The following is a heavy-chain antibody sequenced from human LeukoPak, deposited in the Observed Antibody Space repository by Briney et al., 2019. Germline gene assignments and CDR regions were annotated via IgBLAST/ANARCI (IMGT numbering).Heavy chain of an antibody. Sequence: ASVKVSCKVSGYTLTELSMHWVRQAPGKGLEWMGGFDPEDGETIYAQKFQGRATMIEDTSTDTAYMELSSLRSEDTAVYYCATRMPIAARSADYYYYMDVWGRGTTVTVSS. D-gene: IGHD6-6*01. CDR2: FDPEDGET. CDR1: GYTLTELS. V-gene: IGHV1-24*01. CDR3: ATRMPIAARSADYYYYMDV. J-gene: IGHJ6*03.